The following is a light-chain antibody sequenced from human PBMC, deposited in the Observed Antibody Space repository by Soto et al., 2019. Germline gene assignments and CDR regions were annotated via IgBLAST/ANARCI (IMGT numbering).Light chain of an antibody. CDR1: SADDCGYSY. V-gene: IGLV2-8*01. CDR2: EVS. CDR3: SSYGGRSNDV. J-gene: IGLJ1*01. Sequence: QSVLTQPPCAAVSPGQSVTISCTGTSADDCGYSYVSWYRPYPGKAPKLMIYEVSKRPSGVPDRFSGSKSGNTASLPVSGFLAEEEAAYFFSSYGGRSNDVYGTGTKVTVL.